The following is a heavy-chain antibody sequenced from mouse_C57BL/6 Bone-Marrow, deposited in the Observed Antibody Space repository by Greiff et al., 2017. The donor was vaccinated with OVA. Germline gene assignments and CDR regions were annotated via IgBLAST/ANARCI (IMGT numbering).Heavy chain of an antibody. CDR1: GISITTGNYR. D-gene: IGHD1-1*01. Sequence: EVKLQESGPGLVKPSQTVFLTCTVTGISITTGNYRWSWIRQFPGNKLEWIGYIYYSGTITYNPSLTSRTTITRDTPKNQFFLEMNSLTAEDPATYYCARDEGGLLYWYFDVWGTGTTVTVSS. J-gene: IGHJ1*03. CDR2: IYYSGTI. CDR3: ARDEGGLLYWYFDV. V-gene: IGHV3-5*01.